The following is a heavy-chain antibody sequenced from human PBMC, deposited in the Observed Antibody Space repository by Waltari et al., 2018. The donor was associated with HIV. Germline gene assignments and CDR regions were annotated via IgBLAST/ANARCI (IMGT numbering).Heavy chain of an antibody. V-gene: IGHV4-34*01. CDR2: VNHSGST. CDR1: SESLSGNY. D-gene: IGHD6-13*01. J-gene: IGHJ4*02. Sequence: QEQLKQLGAGVVKVSETLSSTCAAYSESLSGNYWCWIRQPPGKGLEWIGEVNHSGSTNYNPTHKSRVTISIDTSKKQFSLRLTSVTAADTALYYCARMPILGYGSYAFDSWGQGTLVTVSS. CDR3: ARMPILGYGSYAFDS.